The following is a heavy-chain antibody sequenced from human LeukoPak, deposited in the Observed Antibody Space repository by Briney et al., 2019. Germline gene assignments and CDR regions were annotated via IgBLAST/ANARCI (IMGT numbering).Heavy chain of an antibody. J-gene: IGHJ4*02. CDR3: AREMDIAVVLDY. D-gene: IGHD6-19*01. CDR1: GYTFTSYG. Sequence: ASVKVSCTASGYTFTSYGISWVRQAPGQGLEWMGWISAYNGNTNYAQKLQGRVTMTTDTSTSTAYMELRSLRSDDTAVYYCAREMDIAVVLDYWGQGTLVTVSS. V-gene: IGHV1-18*01. CDR2: ISAYNGNT.